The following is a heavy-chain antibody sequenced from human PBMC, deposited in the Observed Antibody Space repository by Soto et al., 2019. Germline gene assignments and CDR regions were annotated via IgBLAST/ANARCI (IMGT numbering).Heavy chain of an antibody. J-gene: IGHJ5*02. Sequence: QVQLQQWGAGLLKPSETLSLTCAVYGGSFSGYYWSWIRQPPGKGLEWIGEINHSGSTNYNPSLKGRVTISVDTSKNQFSLKLSSVTAADTAVYYCARGLGVDIVATIWSWFDPWGQGTLVTVSS. CDR3: ARGLGVDIVATIWSWFDP. D-gene: IGHD5-12*01. CDR2: INHSGST. CDR1: GGSFSGYY. V-gene: IGHV4-34*01.